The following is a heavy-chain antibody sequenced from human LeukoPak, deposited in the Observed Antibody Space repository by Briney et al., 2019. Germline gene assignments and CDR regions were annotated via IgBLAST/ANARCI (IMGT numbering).Heavy chain of an antibody. CDR3: AKRGVVIRGILVIGYHQEAYHYDF. J-gene: IGHJ4*02. Sequence: TGGSLRLSCVVSGISLSNYAMTWVRQAPGEGLEWVSYISERGGSTTYADSVKGRFTISRDTSLNTLYMQMKNLTGEDTAVYFCAKRGVVIRGILVIGYHQEAYHYDFWGQGVLVTVSS. CDR1: GISLSNYA. V-gene: IGHV3-23*01. CDR2: ISERGGST. D-gene: IGHD3-10*01.